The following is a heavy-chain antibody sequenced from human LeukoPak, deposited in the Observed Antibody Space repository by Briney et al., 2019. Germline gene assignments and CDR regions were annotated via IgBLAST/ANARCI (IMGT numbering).Heavy chain of an antibody. Sequence: GASVKVSYKASGYTFTSYAISWVRQAPGQGLEWMGGIIPIFGTANYAQKFQGRVTITTDESTSTAYMELSSLRSEDTAVYYCARLAAAGTDYWGQGTLVTVSS. CDR1: GYTFTSYA. J-gene: IGHJ4*02. CDR2: IIPIFGTA. D-gene: IGHD6-13*01. V-gene: IGHV1-69*05. CDR3: ARLAAAGTDY.